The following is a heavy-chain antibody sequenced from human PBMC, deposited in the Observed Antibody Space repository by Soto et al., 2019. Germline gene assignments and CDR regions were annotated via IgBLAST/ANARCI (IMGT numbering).Heavy chain of an antibody. J-gene: IGHJ3*02. Sequence: TLSLTCAVSGGSIISDGYSWSWIRQPPGKGLQWIGHIYEGGNTYYTPSLESRVAISTDKSKNQFSLRLGSVTAADTAVYYCVRRSPEDAFDIWGQGTMVTVSS. CDR1: GGSIISDGYS. CDR3: VRRSPEDAFDI. V-gene: IGHV4-30-2*01. CDR2: IYEGGNT.